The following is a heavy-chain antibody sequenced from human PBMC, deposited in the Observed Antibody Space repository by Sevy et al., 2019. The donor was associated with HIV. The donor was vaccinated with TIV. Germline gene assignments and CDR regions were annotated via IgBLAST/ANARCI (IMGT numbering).Heavy chain of an antibody. CDR1: GFSLSTDGVG. J-gene: IGHJ4*02. Sequence: SGPTLVKPTQTLKLTCVFSGFSLSTDGVGVGWIRQPPGKALEWLALTYWDDDKRYSPSLKSRLTITKDTSKNQVVLIMTNKDPVDTATYYCGHGVWLRDASGMTFDYWGQGTLVTVSS. CDR2: TYWDDDK. D-gene: IGHD2-15*01. V-gene: IGHV2-5*02. CDR3: GHGVWLRDASGMTFDY.